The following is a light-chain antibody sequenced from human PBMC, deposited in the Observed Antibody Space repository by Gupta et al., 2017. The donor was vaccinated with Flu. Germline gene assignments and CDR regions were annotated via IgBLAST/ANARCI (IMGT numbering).Light chain of an antibody. J-gene: IGKJ4*01. Sequence: DIQMSQSPSSLSASLGDRVTITCRASQSISRYLNWYQQRPGKAPKLLISAASNVRSGVPSRFSGSGSGTDFTLTISRLQPEDFAVYYCQQSDNTPLTFGGGTTLEIK. CDR1: QSISRY. CDR2: AAS. V-gene: IGKV1-39*01. CDR3: QQSDNTPLT.